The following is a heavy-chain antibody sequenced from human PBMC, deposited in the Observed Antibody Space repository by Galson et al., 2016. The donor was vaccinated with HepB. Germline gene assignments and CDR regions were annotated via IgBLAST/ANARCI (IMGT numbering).Heavy chain of an antibody. CDR3: ASELGTVIVHGMDV. CDR1: GFNFNNYA. J-gene: IGHJ6*02. D-gene: IGHD7-27*01. Sequence: SLRLSCAASGFNFNNYAFSWVRQAPGKGLEWVALISNDGSNKFYADSVKGRFTISRDNSKKTLYMEMNSLRTDDTALYLCASELGTVIVHGMDVWGQGTTVTVSS. CDR2: ISNDGSNK. V-gene: IGHV3-30*04.